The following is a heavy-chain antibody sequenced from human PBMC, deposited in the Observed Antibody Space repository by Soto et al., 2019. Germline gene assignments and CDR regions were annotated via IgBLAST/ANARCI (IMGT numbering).Heavy chain of an antibody. CDR2: IIPIFGTA. CDR1: GGTFSSYA. Sequence: QVQLVQSGAEVKKPGSSVKVSCKASGGTFSSYAISWVRQAPGQGLEWMGGIIPIFGTANYAQKFQGRVTITADESTSTAYMELSSLRSEDTAVHYCARGGSSSLTEMWEDYYGMDVWGQGTTVTVSS. V-gene: IGHV1-69*12. D-gene: IGHD6-13*01. CDR3: ARGGSSSLTEMWEDYYGMDV. J-gene: IGHJ6*02.